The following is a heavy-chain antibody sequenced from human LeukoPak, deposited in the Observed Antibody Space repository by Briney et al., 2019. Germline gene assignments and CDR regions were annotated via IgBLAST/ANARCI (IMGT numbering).Heavy chain of an antibody. V-gene: IGHV4-59*01. Sequence: PSETLSLTCTVSGGSISSYYWSWIRQPPGKGLEWIGYIYYSWSTNYNPSLKSRVTISVDTSKNQFSLKLSSVTAADTAVYYCVRDNLGYCSGGSCYSDWFDPWGQGTLVTVSS. CDR2: IYYSWST. D-gene: IGHD2-15*01. CDR1: GGSISSYY. J-gene: IGHJ5*02. CDR3: VRDNLGYCSGGSCYSDWFDP.